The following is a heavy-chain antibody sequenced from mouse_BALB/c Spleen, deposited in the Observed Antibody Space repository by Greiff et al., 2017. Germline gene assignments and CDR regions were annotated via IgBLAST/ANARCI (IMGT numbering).Heavy chain of an antibody. CDR1: GFTFSNYW. Sequence: EVKLLQSGGGLVQPGGSMKLSCVASGFTFSNYWMNWVRQSPEKGLEWVAEIRLKSNNYATHYAESVKGRFTISRDDSTSSVYLQMNNLRAEDTGIYCCTRCYRDGYAMDYWGQGTSVTVSS. V-gene: IGHV6-6*02. CDR3: TRCYRDGYAMDY. CDR2: IRLKSNNYAT. D-gene: IGHD2-14*01. J-gene: IGHJ4*01.